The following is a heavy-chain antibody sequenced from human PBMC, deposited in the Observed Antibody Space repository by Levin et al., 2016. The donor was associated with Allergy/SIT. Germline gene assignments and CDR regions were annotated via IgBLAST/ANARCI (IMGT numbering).Heavy chain of an antibody. V-gene: IGHV1-2*02. Sequence: ASVKVSCKASGYTFTGYYMHWVRQAPGQGLEWMGWINPNSGGTNYAQKFQGRVTMTRDTSISTAYMELSRLRSDDTAVYYCAREDGDYDLSIDYWGQGTLVTVSS. CDR3: AREDGDYDLSIDY. D-gene: IGHD4-17*01. CDR1: GYTFTGYY. J-gene: IGHJ4*02. CDR2: INPNSGGT.